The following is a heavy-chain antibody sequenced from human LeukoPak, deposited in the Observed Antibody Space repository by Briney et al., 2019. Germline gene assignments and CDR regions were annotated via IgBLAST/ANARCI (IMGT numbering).Heavy chain of an antibody. J-gene: IGHJ4*02. CDR2: IHYSGST. V-gene: IGHV4-59*01. D-gene: IGHD3-22*01. CDR3: ARAHYDNSGYYTFLFDY. Sequence: PSETLSLTCTVSGGSISSYYWSRIRQPPGKGLEWIGYIHYSGSTNNNPTLKSRVTISVDTSKNQFSLKLSSVTAADTAVYYCARAHYDNSGYYTFLFDYWGQGTLVTVSS. CDR1: GGSISSYY.